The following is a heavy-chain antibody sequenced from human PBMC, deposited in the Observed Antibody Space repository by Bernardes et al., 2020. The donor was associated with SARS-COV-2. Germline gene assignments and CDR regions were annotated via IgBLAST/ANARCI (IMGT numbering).Heavy chain of an antibody. CDR1: VFTCSSYL. J-gene: IGHJ4*02. Sequence: GGSLILSCEASVFTCSSYLMHLVRQAPGKVLEWLSNINQDGNENYYVDSVKRRFTVFRYNTRNSLYLQMNSLRAEDTAVYFCARGDFMADSHLEYWSQGTLVTVSS. V-gene: IGHV3-7*03. CDR2: INQDGNEN. CDR3: ARGDFMADSHLEY. D-gene: IGHD3-3*01.